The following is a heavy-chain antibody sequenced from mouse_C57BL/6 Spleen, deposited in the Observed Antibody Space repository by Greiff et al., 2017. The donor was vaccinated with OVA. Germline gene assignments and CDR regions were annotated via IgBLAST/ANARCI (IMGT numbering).Heavy chain of an antibody. D-gene: IGHD1-1*01. Sequence: VQLQQPGAELVKPGASVKMSCKASGYTFTSYWITWVKQRPGQGLEWIGDIYPGSGSTNYNEKFKSKATLTVDTSSSTAYMQLSSLTSEDSAVYYCARSALITTVVEDYWGQGTTLTVSS. CDR2: IYPGSGST. CDR1: GYTFTSYW. V-gene: IGHV1-55*01. CDR3: ARSALITTVVEDY. J-gene: IGHJ2*01.